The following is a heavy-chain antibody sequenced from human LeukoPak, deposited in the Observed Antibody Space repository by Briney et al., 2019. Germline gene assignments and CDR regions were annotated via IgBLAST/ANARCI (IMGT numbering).Heavy chain of an antibody. J-gene: IGHJ4*02. CDR3: ARGYYDILTGYSAFDY. D-gene: IGHD3-9*01. V-gene: IGHV4-59*01. CDR1: GGSISSYY. Sequence: SETLSLTCTVCGGSISSYYWSWIRQPPGKGLEWIGYIYYSGSTNYNPSLKSRVTISVDTSKNQFSLKLSSVTAADTAVYYCARGYYDILTGYSAFDYWGQGTLVTVSS. CDR2: IYYSGST.